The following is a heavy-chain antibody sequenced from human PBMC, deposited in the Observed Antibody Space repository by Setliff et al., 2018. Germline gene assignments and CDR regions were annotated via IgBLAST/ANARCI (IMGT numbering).Heavy chain of an antibody. Sequence: SETLSLTCAVSGVSVNSLTWWSWVRQPPGKGLEWIASTYYSGSTYYNPSLKSRVTMSVDTSKNQFSLKLNSVTAADTATYYCARDRSYYASGSFTKWFDYWGQGALVTVSS. J-gene: IGHJ4*02. CDR1: GVSVNSLTW. CDR2: TYYSGST. V-gene: IGHV4-4*02. CDR3: ARDRSYYASGSFTKWFDY. D-gene: IGHD3-10*01.